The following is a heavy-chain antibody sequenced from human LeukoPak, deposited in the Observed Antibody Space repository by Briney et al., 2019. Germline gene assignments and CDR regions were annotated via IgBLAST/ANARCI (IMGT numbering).Heavy chain of an antibody. CDR2: ISGVDDTT. CDR3: AKGYNFWTGYMD. V-gene: IGHV3-23*01. D-gene: IGHD3/OR15-3a*01. Sequence: PGGSLRLSCAASGFPFSTSAMSWVRQALGKGLEWISGISGVDDTTYYADSVKGRFTISKDNSKNTIYLQMDSLRAEDTAVYYCAKGYNFWTGYMDWGQGTLVTVSS. J-gene: IGHJ4*02. CDR1: GFPFSTSA.